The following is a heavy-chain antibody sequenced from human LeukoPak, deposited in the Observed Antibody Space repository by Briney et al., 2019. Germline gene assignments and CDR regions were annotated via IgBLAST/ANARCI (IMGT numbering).Heavy chain of an antibody. CDR3: ARGGGRYSYGPRFDP. CDR2: INHSGST. D-gene: IGHD5-18*01. V-gene: IGHV4-34*01. Sequence: SETLSLTCAVYGGSFSGYYWSWIRQPPGKGLEWIGEINHSGSTNYNPSLKSRVTISVDTSKNQFSLKLSSVTAADTAVYYCARGGGRYSYGPRFDPWGQGTLVTVPS. J-gene: IGHJ5*02. CDR1: GGSFSGYY.